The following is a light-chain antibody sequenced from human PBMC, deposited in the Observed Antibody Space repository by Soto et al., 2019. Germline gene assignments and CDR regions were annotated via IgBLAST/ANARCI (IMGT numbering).Light chain of an antibody. V-gene: IGLV2-14*01. Sequence: QSALTQPASASGSLGQSITISCTGTTRDIAGYNYISWYQQLPGKAPKLMIYQVTIRPSGISNRFSGSKSGNTASLTISGLQAEDEADYYCTSFSSSTSLYVFGTGTKSPS. CDR3: TSFSSSTSLYV. CDR1: TRDIAGYNY. J-gene: IGLJ1*01. CDR2: QVT.